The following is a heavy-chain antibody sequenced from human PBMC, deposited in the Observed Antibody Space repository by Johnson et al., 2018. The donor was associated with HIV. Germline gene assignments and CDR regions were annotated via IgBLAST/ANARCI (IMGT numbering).Heavy chain of an antibody. CDR3: ARDSDRFDSSGYYSGTDAFDI. D-gene: IGHD3-22*01. J-gene: IGHJ3*02. CDR2: ISSGDST. Sequence: VQLVESGGGLIQPGGSLRLSCAASGFTVSSNYMSWVRQAPGKGLEWVSVISSGDSTSYADSVKGRLTISSDNSKNTLYLQMNNLRAADTAVYYCARDSDRFDSSGYYSGTDAFDIWGQGTMVTVSS. V-gene: IGHV3-53*01. CDR1: GFTVSSNY.